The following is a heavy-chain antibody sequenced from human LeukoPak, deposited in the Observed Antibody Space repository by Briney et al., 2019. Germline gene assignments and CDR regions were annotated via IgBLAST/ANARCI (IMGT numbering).Heavy chain of an antibody. J-gene: IGHJ5*02. CDR3: TRGPKYYDFWSGHILSWFDP. CDR1: GFTFGDYA. D-gene: IGHD3-3*01. CDR2: IRSKAYGGTT. V-gene: IGHV3-49*04. Sequence: AGGSLRLSCTASGFTFGDYAMSWVRQAPGKGLEWVGFIRSKAYGGTTEYAASVKGRFTISRDDSKSIAYLQMNSLKTEDTAVYYCTRGPKYYDFWSGHILSWFDPWGQGTLVTVSS.